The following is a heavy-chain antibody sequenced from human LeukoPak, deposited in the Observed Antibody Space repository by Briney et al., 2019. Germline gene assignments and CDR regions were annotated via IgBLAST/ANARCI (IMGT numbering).Heavy chain of an antibody. V-gene: IGHV4-31*03. CDR1: GGSISSGGFY. D-gene: IGHD2-2*01. CDR3: AREVYCSSTSCYGGFDP. J-gene: IGHJ5*02. Sequence: SETLSLTCSVSGGSISSGGFYWTWIRQHPGKGLEWIGYTYYSGYTYYNPSLKSRVTISVDTSKNQFSLKLSSVTAADTAVYYCAREVYCSSTSCYGGFDPWGQGTLVTVSS. CDR2: TYYSGYT.